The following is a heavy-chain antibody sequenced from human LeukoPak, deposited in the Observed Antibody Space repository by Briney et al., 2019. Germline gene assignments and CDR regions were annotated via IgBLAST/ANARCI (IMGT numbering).Heavy chain of an antibody. CDR2: IYYSGST. CDR3: ARGPRYYYDSSGYYYYYYYMDV. J-gene: IGHJ6*03. V-gene: IGHV4-59*01. CDR1: GGSISSYY. Sequence: SETLSLTCTVSGGSISSYYWGWIRQPPGKGLEWIGYIYYSGSTNYNPSLKSRVTISVDTSKNQFSLKLSSVTAADTAVYYCARGPRYYYDSSGYYYYYYYMDVWGKGTTVTVSS. D-gene: IGHD3-22*01.